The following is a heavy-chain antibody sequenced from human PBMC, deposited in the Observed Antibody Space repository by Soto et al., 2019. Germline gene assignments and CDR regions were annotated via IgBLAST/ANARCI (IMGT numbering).Heavy chain of an antibody. V-gene: IGHV4-39*01. Sequence: QLQLQESGPRLVKPSETLSLICSVSGGSIRSGSNYWAWIRQPPGKGLDWIGTVYYNGKTYYNASVKSRVTISADTSKNQFSLKLSSVSAADTAVYYCVRQTIVRGVLSWFDPWGQGTLVTVAS. CDR3: VRQTIVRGVLSWFDP. J-gene: IGHJ5*02. CDR2: VYYNGKT. D-gene: IGHD3-10*01. CDR1: GGSIRSGSNY.